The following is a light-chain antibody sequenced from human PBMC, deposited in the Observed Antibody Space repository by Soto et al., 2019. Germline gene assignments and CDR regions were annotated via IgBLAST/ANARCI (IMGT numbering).Light chain of an antibody. J-gene: IGKJ1*01. CDR1: QSVSSN. CDR3: QQYNNWPTWT. V-gene: IGKV3D-15*01. Sequence: EIVMTQSPATLSVSPGERATLSWRASQSVSSNLAWYQQKPGQAPSLLIYDISARATGIPTRFSGSGCGTEFTLTISSLLSEDFAVYYGQQYNNWPTWTSGQGTKVDIK. CDR2: DIS.